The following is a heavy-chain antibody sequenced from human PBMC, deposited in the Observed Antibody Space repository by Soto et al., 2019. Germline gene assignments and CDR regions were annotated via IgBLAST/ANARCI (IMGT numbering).Heavy chain of an antibody. CDR1: GFTFSSYG. J-gene: IGHJ3*02. CDR3: AKDVDIVAMRVEDAFDI. V-gene: IGHV3-30*18. Sequence: QVQLVESGGGVVQPGRSLRLSCAASGFTFSSYGMHWVRQAPGKGLEWVAVISYDGSNKYYADSVKGRFTISRDNSKNTLYLQMNSLRAEDTAVYYCAKDVDIVAMRVEDAFDIWGQGTMVTVSS. CDR2: ISYDGSNK. D-gene: IGHD5-12*01.